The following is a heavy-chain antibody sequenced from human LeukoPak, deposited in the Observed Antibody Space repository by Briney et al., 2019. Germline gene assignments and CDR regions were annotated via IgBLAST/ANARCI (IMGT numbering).Heavy chain of an antibody. CDR2: IKQDGSEK. J-gene: IGHJ4*02. D-gene: IGHD4-17*01. Sequence: GGSLRLSCAASGFTFSSYWMSWVRQAPGKGLEWVANIKQDGSEKYYVDSVKGRFTISRDNAKNSLYLQVNSLRAEDTAVYYCARDGHDYGDYVFSDYFDYWGQGTLVTVSS. CDR3: ARDGHDYGDYVFSDYFDY. V-gene: IGHV3-7*01. CDR1: GFTFSSYW.